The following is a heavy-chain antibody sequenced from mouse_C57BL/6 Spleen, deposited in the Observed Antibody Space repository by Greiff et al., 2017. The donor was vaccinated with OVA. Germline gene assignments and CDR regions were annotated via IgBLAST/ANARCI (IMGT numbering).Heavy chain of an antibody. CDR2: IDPSDSYT. Sequence: QVQLQQPGAELVKPGASVKLSCKASGYTFTSYWMQWVKQRPGQGLEWIGEIDPSDSYTNYNQKFKGKATLTVDTSSSTAYMQLSSLTSEDSAVYYCASAVYYGNYPTAMDYWGQGTSVTVSS. D-gene: IGHD2-1*01. J-gene: IGHJ4*01. CDR3: ASAVYYGNYPTAMDY. V-gene: IGHV1-50*01. CDR1: GYTFTSYW.